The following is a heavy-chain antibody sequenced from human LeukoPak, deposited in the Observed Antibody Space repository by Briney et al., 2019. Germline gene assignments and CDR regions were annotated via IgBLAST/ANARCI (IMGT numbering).Heavy chain of an antibody. Sequence: GGSLRLSCAASGFTLSSYGMHWVRQAPGKGLEWVAVISYDGSNKYYADSVKGRFTISRDNSKNTLYLQMNSLRAEDTAVYYCAKVKTTVTTIIDYWGQGTLVTVSS. D-gene: IGHD4-17*01. J-gene: IGHJ4*02. CDR2: ISYDGSNK. CDR3: AKVKTTVTTIIDY. CDR1: GFTLSSYG. V-gene: IGHV3-30*18.